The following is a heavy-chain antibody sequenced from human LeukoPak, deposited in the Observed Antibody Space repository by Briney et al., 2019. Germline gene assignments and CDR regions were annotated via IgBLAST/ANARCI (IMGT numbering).Heavy chain of an antibody. CDR3: ARHQGGSWYYYYYGMDV. CDR2: IYYSGST. CDR1: GGSISSYY. V-gene: IGHV4-59*08. J-gene: IGHJ6*02. Sequence: SETLSLTCTVSGGSISSYYWSWIRQPPGRGLEWIGYIYYSGSTNYNPSLKSRVTISVDTSKNQFSLKLSSVTAADTAVYYCARHQGGSWYYYYYGMDVWGQGTTVTVSS. D-gene: IGHD6-13*01.